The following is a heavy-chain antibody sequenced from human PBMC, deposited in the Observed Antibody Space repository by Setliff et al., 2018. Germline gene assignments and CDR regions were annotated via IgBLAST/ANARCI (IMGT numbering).Heavy chain of an antibody. CDR2: ISYSGTP. J-gene: IGHJ4*01. Sequence: SETLSLTCTVSGDSFTSSRYYWGWIRQAPGSGLEWIGSISYSGTPYYNASVESRVTISIDTSRNQFSLELRSVTVADTATYYCVRPGGTTVVARHFDYWGAGILVTVSS. V-gene: IGHV4-39*01. D-gene: IGHD2-15*01. CDR3: VRPGGTTVVARHFDY. CDR1: GDSFTSSRYY.